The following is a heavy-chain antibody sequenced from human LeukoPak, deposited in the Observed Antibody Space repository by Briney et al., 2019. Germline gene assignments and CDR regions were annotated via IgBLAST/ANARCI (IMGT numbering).Heavy chain of an antibody. D-gene: IGHD6-19*01. CDR3: AGAKQWLATDN. CDR1: GGSLSSYY. V-gene: IGHV4-59*01. J-gene: IGHJ4*02. CDR2: ISHSGST. Sequence: SETLSLTCTLSGGSLSSYYWSWFPQPPGKGLEWIGYISHSGSTNYNPSLKSRVTIFVDTSKNQLSLKLSSMTAADTAVYYCAGAKQWLATDNWGPGTLITVSS.